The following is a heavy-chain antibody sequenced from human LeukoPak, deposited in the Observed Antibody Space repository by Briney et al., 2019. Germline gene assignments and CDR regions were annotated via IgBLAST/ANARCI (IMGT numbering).Heavy chain of an antibody. CDR3: AKDGGSGSYYPYPDY. D-gene: IGHD3-10*01. CDR1: GFTFSSYW. Sequence: TGGSLRLSCAASGFTFSSYWMSWVRQAPGKGLEWVANIKQDGSNKYYADSVKGRFTISRDNSKNTLYLQMNSLRAEDTAVYYCAKDGGSGSYYPYPDYWGQGTLVTVSS. CDR2: IKQDGSNK. J-gene: IGHJ4*02. V-gene: IGHV3-7*04.